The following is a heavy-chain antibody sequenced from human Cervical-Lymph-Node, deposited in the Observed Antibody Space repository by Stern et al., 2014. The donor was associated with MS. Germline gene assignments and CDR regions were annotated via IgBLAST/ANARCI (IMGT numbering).Heavy chain of an antibody. J-gene: IGHJ1*01. CDR2: INPKNGVT. CDR1: GYTFTGYY. Sequence: DQLVESGAEMKKPGASVRVSCKTSGYTFTGYYVHWVRQAPGQGLEWMGRINPKNGVTNSVQKFQGRVTMTRDTSINTAYMELNDLTPDDTAVYFCARDSVVEDLDSWGQGTLVVVSS. CDR3: ARDSVVEDLDS. V-gene: IGHV1-2*06. D-gene: IGHD2-15*01.